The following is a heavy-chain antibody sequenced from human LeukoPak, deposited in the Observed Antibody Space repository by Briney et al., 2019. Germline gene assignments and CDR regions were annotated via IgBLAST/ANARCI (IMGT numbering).Heavy chain of an antibody. CDR2: IYYNGST. J-gene: IGHJ4*02. V-gene: IGHV4-59*01. D-gene: IGHD2-15*01. Sequence: PSETLSLTCTVSGGSISYYYWSWIRQSPGKGLEWIGYIYYNGSTNYNPSLKSRVTISVDMSKNQFSLKVSSVTAADTAIYYCARKGGHFDYWGQGTLVTVSS. CDR3: ARKGGHFDY. CDR1: GGSISYYY.